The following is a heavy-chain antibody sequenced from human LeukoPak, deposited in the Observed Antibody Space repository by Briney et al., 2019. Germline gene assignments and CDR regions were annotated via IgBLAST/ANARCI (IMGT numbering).Heavy chain of an antibody. D-gene: IGHD6-6*01. V-gene: IGHV5-51*01. Sequence: GQVTISVDKSIDTAYLQWSSLKASDTAMYYCARQGSKRFDYWGQGTLVTVSS. CDR3: ARQGSKRFDY. J-gene: IGHJ4*02.